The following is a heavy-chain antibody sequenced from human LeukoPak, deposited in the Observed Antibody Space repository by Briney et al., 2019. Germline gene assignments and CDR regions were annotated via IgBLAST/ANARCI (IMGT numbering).Heavy chain of an antibody. CDR2: INPNSGGT. CDR1: GYTFTGYY. D-gene: IGHD2-15*01. CDR3: AKHIGYCSGGTCYYDY. V-gene: IGHV1-2*04. Sequence: ASVKVSCKASGYTFTGYYMHRVRQAPGQGLEWMGWINPNSGGTNYAQKFQGWVTMTRDTSISTAYMELSRLRSDDTAVYYCAKHIGYCSGGTCYYDYWGQGTLVTVSS. J-gene: IGHJ4*02.